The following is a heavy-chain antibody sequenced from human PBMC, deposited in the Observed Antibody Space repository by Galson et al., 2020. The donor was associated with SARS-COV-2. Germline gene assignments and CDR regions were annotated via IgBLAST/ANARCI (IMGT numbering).Heavy chain of an antibody. V-gene: IGHV3-33*01. CDR3: ARARAYDSGGEWLHH. D-gene: IGHD3-22*01. CDR1: GFSFKSFG. J-gene: IGHJ1*01. CDR2: IWNDGSNK. Sequence: GGSLRLSCAASGFSFKSFGMHWVRQAPGKGLVWVAIIWNDGSNKYYADSVKGRFTISRDNSKNTLYLQMNSLRAEDTALYFCARARAYDSGGEWLHHWGQGTLVSVSS.